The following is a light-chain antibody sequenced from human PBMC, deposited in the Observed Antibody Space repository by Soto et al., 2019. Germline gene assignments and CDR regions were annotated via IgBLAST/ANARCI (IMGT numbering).Light chain of an antibody. J-gene: IGKJ1*01. V-gene: IGKV4-1*01. CDR1: QGVLYSSNNKNY. Sequence: DIVMTQSPDSLAVSLGERATINCKSSQGVLYSSNNKNYLAWYQQKPGQPPKLLIYWASTRESGVPDRFSGSGSGTDFTLTISSLQAEDVAVYYCQQYYSSWTFGQGTKVEI. CDR3: QQYYSSWT. CDR2: WAS.